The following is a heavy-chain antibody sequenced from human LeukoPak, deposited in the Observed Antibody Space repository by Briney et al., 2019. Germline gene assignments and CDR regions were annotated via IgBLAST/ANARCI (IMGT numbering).Heavy chain of an antibody. CDR1: GFTFSSYS. V-gene: IGHV3-21*04. Sequence: PGGSLRLSCAASGFTFSSYSMNWVRQAPGKGLKWVSFISGSSGYIYYADSVKGRFTISRDNAKNSLYLQMNSLRAEDTAVYYCAREAMATKSYYFDYWGQGTLVTASS. J-gene: IGHJ4*02. CDR3: AREAMATKSYYFDY. CDR2: ISGSSGYI. D-gene: IGHD5-24*01.